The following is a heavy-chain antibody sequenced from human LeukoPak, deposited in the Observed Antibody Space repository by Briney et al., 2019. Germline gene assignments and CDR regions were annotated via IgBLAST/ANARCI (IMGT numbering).Heavy chain of an antibody. V-gene: IGHV3-9*01. J-gene: IGHJ4*02. Sequence: AGGSLRLSCAASGFTFDDYAMHWVRQAPGKGLEWVSGISWNSGSIGYADSVKGRFTISRDNAKNSLYLQMNSLRAEDTAVYYCARDSGEDSGYDPRGPAHYWGQGTLVTVSS. CDR3: ARDSGEDSGYDPRGPAHY. CDR1: GFTFDDYA. D-gene: IGHD5-12*01. CDR2: ISWNSGSI.